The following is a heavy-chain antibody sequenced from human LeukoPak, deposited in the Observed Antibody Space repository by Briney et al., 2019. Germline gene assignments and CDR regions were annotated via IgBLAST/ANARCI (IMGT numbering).Heavy chain of an antibody. CDR2: MNPNSGNT. CDR3: ARGRGSSLGWNY. D-gene: IGHD6-6*01. CDR1: GYTFTCYD. V-gene: IGHV1-8*01. J-gene: IGHJ4*02. Sequence: ASVKVSCKASGYTFTCYDINGVRQATGQGLEWMGWMNPNSGNTGYAQKFQGRVTMTRNTSISTAYMELSSLRSEDTAEYYCARGRGSSLGWNYWGQGTLVTVSS.